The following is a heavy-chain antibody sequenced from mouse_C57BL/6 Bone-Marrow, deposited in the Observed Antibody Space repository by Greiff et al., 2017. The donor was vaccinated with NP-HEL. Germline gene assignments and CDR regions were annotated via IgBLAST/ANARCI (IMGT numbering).Heavy chain of an antibody. Sequence: ESGPGILQSSQTLSLTCSFSGFSLSTSGMGVSWIRQPSGKGLEWLAHIYWDDDKRYNPSLKSRLTISKDTSRNQVFLKITSVDTADTATYYCARRGYYGNWYFDVWGTGTTVTVSS. CDR2: IYWDDDK. V-gene: IGHV8-12*01. CDR3: ARRGYYGNWYFDV. D-gene: IGHD2-1*01. CDR1: GFSLSTSGMG. J-gene: IGHJ1*03.